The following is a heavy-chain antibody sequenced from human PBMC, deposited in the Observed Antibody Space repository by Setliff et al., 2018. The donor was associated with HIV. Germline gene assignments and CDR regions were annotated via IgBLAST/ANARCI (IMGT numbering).Heavy chain of an antibody. D-gene: IGHD3-10*01. CDR1: GASISSYY. CDR3: ARVAMVRGVIPPDFDYYYYYMDV. V-gene: IGHV4-4*09. Sequence: PSETLSLTCTVSGASISSYYWNWIRQPPGKGLEWIGFIFASGDTKYNPSLKSRATISVDTSKNQFSLKLNSVTAADTAVYYCARVAMVRGVIPPDFDYYYYYMDVWGKGTTVTVSS. CDR2: IFASGDT. J-gene: IGHJ6*03.